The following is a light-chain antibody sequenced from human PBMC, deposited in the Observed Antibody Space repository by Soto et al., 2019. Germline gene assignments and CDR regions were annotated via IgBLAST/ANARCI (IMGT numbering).Light chain of an antibody. Sequence: DIQMTQSPSSLSASLGDRVTITCRASQTISTYVTWYQQKPGKAPKALISDASTLQSGVPSRFSGSGSGTDFTLIISSLQPEDVATYYCQQLNSYPLTFGGGTKVEIK. J-gene: IGKJ4*01. V-gene: IGKV1-39*01. CDR1: QTISTY. CDR3: QQLNSYPLT. CDR2: DAS.